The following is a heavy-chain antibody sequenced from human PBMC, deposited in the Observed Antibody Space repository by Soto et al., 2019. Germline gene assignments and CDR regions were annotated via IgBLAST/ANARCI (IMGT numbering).Heavy chain of an antibody. CDR1: GYTLTELS. D-gene: IGHD6-6*01. V-gene: IGHV1-24*01. CDR3: ATAEKLARHNWFDS. Sequence: ASVKVSCKVSGYTLTELSMHWVRQAPGKGLEWMGGFDPEDGETIYAQKFQGRVTMTEDTSTDTAYMELSSLRSEDTAVYYCATAEKLARHNWFDSWGQGTLVTVSS. J-gene: IGHJ5*01. CDR2: FDPEDGET.